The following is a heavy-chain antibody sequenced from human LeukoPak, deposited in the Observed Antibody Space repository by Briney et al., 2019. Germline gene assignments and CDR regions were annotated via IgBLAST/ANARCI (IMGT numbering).Heavy chain of an antibody. CDR3: AGTYDFWSGYSS. J-gene: IGHJ4*02. D-gene: IGHD3-3*01. CDR2: IVVGSGNT. CDR1: GFTLRTSA. V-gene: IGHV1-58*01. Sequence: TSVKVSRKASGFTLRTSAVQWVRQARGQLLEWIGWIVVGSGNTNYAEKFQGRVSITRDTSTSTASMELSSLRSEDTAVYYCAGTYDFWSGYSSWGQGTLVTVSS.